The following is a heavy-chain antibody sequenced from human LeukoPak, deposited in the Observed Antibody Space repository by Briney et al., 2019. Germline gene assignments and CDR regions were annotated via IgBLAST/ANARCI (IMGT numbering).Heavy chain of an antibody. D-gene: IGHD3-9*01. CDR3: AKGQLYYDILTGAFDFDY. Sequence: GSLRLSCAASGFTFSSYAMSWVRPAPGKGLEWVSGISGSGATTYYADSVKGRFTISKDNSKNSLYLQMNSLRAEDTALYYCAKGQLYYDILTGAFDFDYWGQGTLVTVSS. J-gene: IGHJ4*02. CDR1: GFTFSSYA. CDR2: ISGSGATT. V-gene: IGHV3-23*01.